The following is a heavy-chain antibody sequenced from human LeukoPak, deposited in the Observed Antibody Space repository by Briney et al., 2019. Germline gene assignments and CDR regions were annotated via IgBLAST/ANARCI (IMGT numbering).Heavy chain of an antibody. Sequence: GGSLRLSCAASGFTFSSYWMNWVRQAPGKGLVWVSRIASDGSSTTYADSVKGRFSISRDNAKNTLYLQMNSLRVEDTAVYYCARAQGGDSPKSGYYYYGMDVWGQGTTVTVSS. V-gene: IGHV3-74*01. J-gene: IGHJ6*02. CDR3: ARAQGGDSPKSGYYYYGMDV. CDR2: IASDGSST. D-gene: IGHD2-21*02. CDR1: GFTFSSYW.